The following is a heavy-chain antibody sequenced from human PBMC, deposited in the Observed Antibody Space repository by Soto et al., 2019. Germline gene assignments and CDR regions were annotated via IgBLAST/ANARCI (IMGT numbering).Heavy chain of an antibody. CDR3: AHKGGGDRILDY. J-gene: IGHJ4*02. D-gene: IGHD3-16*01. CDR2: IYWDDAK. CDR1: GFSLSTRGVG. Sequence: QITLKESGPTLVKPTQTLTLTCNFSGFSLSTRGVGVGWIRQPPGKALEWLTLIYWDDAKEYSPSLRSRITITKATPKSRVVLKMTDIAPVDTATCCFAHKGGGDRILDYWGQGTLVTVSS. V-gene: IGHV2-5*02.